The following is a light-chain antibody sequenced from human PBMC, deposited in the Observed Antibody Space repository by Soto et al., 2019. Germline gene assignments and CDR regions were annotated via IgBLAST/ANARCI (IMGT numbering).Light chain of an antibody. V-gene: IGLV2-14*03. CDR3: TSYTTSSPYLV. CDR1: SSDVGGYNY. J-gene: IGLJ3*02. CDR2: DVT. Sequence: QSALTQPASVSGSPGQSITISCTGTSSDVGGYNYVSWYQHHPGKAPKLMIYDVTNRPSGVSIGFSGSKSGNTASLTISGLQAEAEADYYCTSYTTSSPYLVFGGGTQLTVL.